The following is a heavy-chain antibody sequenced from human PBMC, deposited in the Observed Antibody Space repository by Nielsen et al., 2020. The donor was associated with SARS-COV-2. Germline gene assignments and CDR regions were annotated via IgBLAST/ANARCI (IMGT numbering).Heavy chain of an antibody. V-gene: IGHV3-53*04. CDR3: ARGGYCSSSSCHNAFDV. J-gene: IGHJ3*01. Sequence: GGSLRLSCAASGFIVSNNYMSWVRQAPGKGLEWVSVMYSAGTTYYADSVKGRFTISRHSSENSLYLQMNSLRADDTALYYCARGGYCSSSSCHNAFDVWGEGTMVLVSS. CDR1: GFIVSNNY. D-gene: IGHD2-2*03. CDR2: MYSAGTT.